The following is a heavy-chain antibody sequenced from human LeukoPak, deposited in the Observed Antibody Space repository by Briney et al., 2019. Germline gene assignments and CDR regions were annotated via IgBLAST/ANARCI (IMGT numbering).Heavy chain of an antibody. CDR1: GYTFTSYY. Sequence: ASVKVSCKASGYTFTSYYMHWVRQAPGQGLEWMGIINPSGGSTSYAQKFQGRVTMTRDMSTSTVYMELNSLRAEDTAVYYCATAPSGYDFWSGYYFQHWGQGTLVTVSS. J-gene: IGHJ1*01. CDR2: INPSGGST. V-gene: IGHV1-46*01. CDR3: ATAPSGYDFWSGYYFQH. D-gene: IGHD3-3*01.